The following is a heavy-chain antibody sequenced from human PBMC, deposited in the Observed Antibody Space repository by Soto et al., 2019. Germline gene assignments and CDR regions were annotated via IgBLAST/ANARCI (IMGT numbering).Heavy chain of an antibody. Sequence: ASGKVSCKASGYLFTAHYIHLLRQAPGQGLEWLGWSNPESGGTKYAQKIQGRVTMTRDTSISTAYMELSSLRSDDTAVYFCATYCLSFACYGMGMDVWGQGTTVTVSS. CDR2: SNPESGGT. CDR1: GYLFTAHY. D-gene: IGHD2-21*01. CDR3: ATYCLSFACYGMGMDV. V-gene: IGHV1-2*02. J-gene: IGHJ6*02.